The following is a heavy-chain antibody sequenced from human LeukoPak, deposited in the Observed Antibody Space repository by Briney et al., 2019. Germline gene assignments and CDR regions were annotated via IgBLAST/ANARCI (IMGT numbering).Heavy chain of an antibody. CDR3: ATHCSSTSCYGTDY. Sequence: PSETLSLTCTVSGGSISSYYWSWIRQPAGKGREWIGRIYTSGSTNYNPSLKSRVTMSVDTSKNQFSLKLSSVTAADTAVYYCATHCSSTSCYGTDYWGQGTLVTVS. CDR1: GGSISSYY. V-gene: IGHV4-4*07. J-gene: IGHJ4*02. D-gene: IGHD2-2*01. CDR2: IYTSGST.